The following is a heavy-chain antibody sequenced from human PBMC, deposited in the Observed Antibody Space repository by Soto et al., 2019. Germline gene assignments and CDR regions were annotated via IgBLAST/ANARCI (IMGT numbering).Heavy chain of an antibody. V-gene: IGHV3-23*01. CDR2: ISGSGGST. J-gene: IGHJ5*02. Sequence: GGSLRLSCAASGFTFSSYAMSWVRQAPGKGLEWVSAISGSGGSTYYADSVKGRFTISRDNSKNTLYLQMNSLRAEDTAVYYCAKDGNPIPYLTGYYRLGWFDPWGQGTLVTVPQ. CDR3: AKDGNPIPYLTGYYRLGWFDP. CDR1: GFTFSSYA. D-gene: IGHD3-9*01.